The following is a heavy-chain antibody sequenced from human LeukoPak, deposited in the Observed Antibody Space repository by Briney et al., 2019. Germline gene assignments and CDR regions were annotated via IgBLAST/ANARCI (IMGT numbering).Heavy chain of an antibody. D-gene: IGHD5-18*01. Sequence: PGGSLRLPCAASGFTFSGSAMHWVRQASGKGLEWVGRIRSKANSYATAYAASVKGRFTISRDDSKNTAYLQMNSLKTEDTAVYYCTRHAPDTAMVYYYYYMDVWGKGTTVTVSS. CDR3: TRHAPDTAMVYYYYYMDV. V-gene: IGHV3-73*01. CDR2: IRSKANSYAT. J-gene: IGHJ6*03. CDR1: GFTFSGSA.